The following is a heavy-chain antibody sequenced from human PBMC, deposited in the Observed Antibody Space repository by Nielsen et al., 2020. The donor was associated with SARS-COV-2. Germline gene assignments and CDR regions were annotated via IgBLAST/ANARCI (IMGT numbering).Heavy chain of an antibody. J-gene: IGHJ2*01. V-gene: IGHV3-30*03. Sequence: GESLKISCAASGFTFSSYGMHWVRQAPGKGLEWVAVISYDGSNKYYADSVKGRFTISRDNSKNTLYLQMNSLRAEDTAVYYCASPTTKGPYWYFDLWGRGTLVTVSS. CDR1: GFTFSSYG. CDR2: ISYDGSNK. D-gene: IGHD2-8*01. CDR3: ASPTTKGPYWYFDL.